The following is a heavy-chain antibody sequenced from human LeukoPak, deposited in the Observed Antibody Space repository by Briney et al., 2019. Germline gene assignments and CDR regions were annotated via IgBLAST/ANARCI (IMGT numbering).Heavy chain of an antibody. V-gene: IGHV3-7*01. Sequence: PGGSLRLSCAASGFIFSRHWMSWVRQAPGKGLEWVANINQDGGEKHYVDSVKGRFTISRDNAKNSLYLQMNSLRAEDTAVYYCARDLVVITLFYGMDVWGQGTTVTVSS. CDR2: INQDGGEK. D-gene: IGHD3-22*01. J-gene: IGHJ6*02. CDR3: ARDLVVITLFYGMDV. CDR1: GFIFSRHW.